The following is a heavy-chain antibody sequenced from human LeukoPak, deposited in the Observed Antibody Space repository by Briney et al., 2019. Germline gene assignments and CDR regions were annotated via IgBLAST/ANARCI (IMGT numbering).Heavy chain of an antibody. J-gene: IGHJ4*02. CDR3: AKDGSRYSYGADY. V-gene: IGHV3-30*02. CDR1: GFTFSSYG. CDR2: IRYDGSNK. Sequence: PGGSLRLSCAASGFTFSSYGMHWVRQAPGKGLEWVAFIRYDGSNKYYADSVKGRFTISRDNSKNTLYLQMNSLRAEDTAVYYCAKDGSRYSYGADYWGQGTPVTVSS. D-gene: IGHD5-18*01.